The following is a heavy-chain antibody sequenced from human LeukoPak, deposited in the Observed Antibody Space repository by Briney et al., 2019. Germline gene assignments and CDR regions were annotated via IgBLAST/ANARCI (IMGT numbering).Heavy chain of an antibody. CDR2: IKQDGSEK. V-gene: IGHV3-7*01. D-gene: IGHD4-11*01. J-gene: IGHJ5*02. Sequence: GGSLRLSCAASGFTFSSYSMNWVRQAPGKGLEWVANIKQDGSEKYYVDSVKGRFTISRDNAKNSLYLQMNSLRAEDTAVYYCAREGLGTTVTRALNWFDPWGQGTLVTVSS. CDR3: AREGLGTTVTRALNWFDP. CDR1: GFTFSSYS.